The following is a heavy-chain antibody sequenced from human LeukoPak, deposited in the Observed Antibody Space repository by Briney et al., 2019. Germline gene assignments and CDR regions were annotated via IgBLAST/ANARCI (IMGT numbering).Heavy chain of an antibody. J-gene: IGHJ4*02. CDR1: GSSFTSYW. D-gene: IGHD1-26*01. V-gene: IGHV5-51*01. CDR3: ARRRDLYSGSYYPFDY. Sequence: GESLKIPCWDSGSSFTSYWIGWVRQMPGKGLKWMGIIYPGDSDARYSPSFQGQVTISADKSISTAYLQWSSLKASDTAMYYCARRRDLYSGSYYPFDYWGQGTLVTVSS. CDR2: IYPGDSDA.